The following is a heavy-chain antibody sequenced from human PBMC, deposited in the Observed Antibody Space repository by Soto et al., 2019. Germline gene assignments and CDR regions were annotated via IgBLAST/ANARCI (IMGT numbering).Heavy chain of an antibody. CDR2: IYYSGST. CDR1: GGSISSSSYF. CDR3: ASMYGDYVSY. D-gene: IGHD4-17*01. Sequence: SETLSLTCTVSGGSISSSSYFWGWIRQPPGKGLEWIGSIYYSGSTYYNPSLKSRVTISVDTSKNQFSLKLSSVTAADTAVYYCASMYGDYVSYWGQGTLVTVSS. J-gene: IGHJ4*02. V-gene: IGHV4-39*01.